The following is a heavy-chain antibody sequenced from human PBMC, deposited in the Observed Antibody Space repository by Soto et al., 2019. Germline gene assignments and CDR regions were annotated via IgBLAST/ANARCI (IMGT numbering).Heavy chain of an antibody. J-gene: IGHJ4*02. Sequence: PGGSLRLSCVASGFVFTNFWMHGVRHVPGKGLVWVARIDTSGHSTNYAESVKGRFTISRDNAKNTVSLQMNSLRVEDTGVYYCAKDSWYFDLWSQGSQVTVSS. CDR2: IDTSGHST. D-gene: IGHD6-13*01. CDR3: AKDSWYFDL. CDR1: GFVFTNFW. V-gene: IGHV3-74*01.